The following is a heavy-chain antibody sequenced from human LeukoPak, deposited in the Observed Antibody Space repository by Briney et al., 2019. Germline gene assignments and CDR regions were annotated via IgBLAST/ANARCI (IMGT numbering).Heavy chain of an antibody. V-gene: IGHV3-23*01. D-gene: IGHD1-26*01. CDR2: FSGSGGST. CDR1: GFTFYSYA. J-gene: IGHJ4*02. CDR3: ARGPDGRLEWELPDY. Sequence: GGSLRLSCAASGFTFYSYAMNWVRQAPGKGLEWVSTFSGSGGSTYYADSVKGRFTISRDNSKNTLYLQMNSLRAEDTAVYYCARGPDGRLEWELPDYWGQGTLVTVSS.